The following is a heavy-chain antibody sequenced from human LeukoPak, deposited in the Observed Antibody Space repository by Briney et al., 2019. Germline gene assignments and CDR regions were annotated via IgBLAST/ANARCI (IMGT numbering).Heavy chain of an antibody. D-gene: IGHD1-1*01. J-gene: IGHJ3*02. CDR3: ARVGWNWNDEQEGAFDI. V-gene: IGHV4-59*12. Sequence: SETLSLTCTVSGGSISSYYWSWIRQPPGKGLEWIGYIYYSGSTNYNPSLKSRVTISVDTSKNQFSLKLSSVTPEDTAVYYCARVGWNWNDEQEGAFDIWGQGTMVTVSS. CDR1: GGSISSYY. CDR2: IYYSGST.